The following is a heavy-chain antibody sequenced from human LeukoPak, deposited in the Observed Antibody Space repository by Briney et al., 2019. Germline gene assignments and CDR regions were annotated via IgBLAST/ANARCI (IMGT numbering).Heavy chain of an antibody. J-gene: IGHJ4*02. CDR1: GGSISSGGYY. Sequence: SQTLSLTCTVSGGSISSGGYYWSWIRQPPGKGLEWIGYIYHSGSTNYNPSLKSRVTISVDKSKNQFSLKLSSVTAADTAVYYCARVITGTTDYWGQGTLVTVSS. CDR3: ARVITGTTDY. V-gene: IGHV4-30-2*01. D-gene: IGHD1-20*01. CDR2: IYHSGST.